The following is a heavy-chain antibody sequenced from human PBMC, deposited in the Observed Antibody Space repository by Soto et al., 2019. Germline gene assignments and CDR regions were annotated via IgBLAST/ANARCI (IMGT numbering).Heavy chain of an antibody. V-gene: IGHV3-33*01. Sequence: QVQLVESGGGVVQPGRSLRLSCAASGFTFSSYGMHWVRQAPGKGLEWVAVIWYDGSNKYYADSVKGRFTISRDNSKNTLYLQMNSLRAEDTAVYYCARDGVGATTTILFWGQGTLVTVSS. CDR2: IWYDGSNK. CDR3: ARDGVGATTTILF. J-gene: IGHJ4*02. CDR1: GFTFSSYG. D-gene: IGHD1-26*01.